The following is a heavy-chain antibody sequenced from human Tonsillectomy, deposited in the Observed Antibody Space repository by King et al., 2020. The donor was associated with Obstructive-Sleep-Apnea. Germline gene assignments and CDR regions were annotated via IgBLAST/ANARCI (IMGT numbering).Heavy chain of an antibody. Sequence: QLQESGPGLVKPSETLSLTCTVSGGSVSSGSYYLSWIRQPPGKGLEWIGYIYYSGSTNYNPSLKSRVTISLETSKHQFSLKLSSVTAADTAVYYCARDIVDWFDPWGQGTLVTVSS. J-gene: IGHJ5*02. CDR3: ARDIVDWFDP. CDR2: IYYSGST. V-gene: IGHV4-61*01. D-gene: IGHD1-26*01. CDR1: GGSVSSGSYY.